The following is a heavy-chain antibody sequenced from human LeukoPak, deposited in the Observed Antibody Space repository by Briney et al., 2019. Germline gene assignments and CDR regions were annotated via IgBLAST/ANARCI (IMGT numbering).Heavy chain of an antibody. CDR3: ARVISDDILTGDRLDY. D-gene: IGHD3-9*01. V-gene: IGHV1-69*06. CDR2: IIPIFGTA. Sequence: GASVKVSCKASGGTFSSYAISWVRQAPGQGLEWMGGIIPIFGTANYAQKFQGRVTITADKSTSTAYMELSSLRSEDTAVYYCARVISDDILTGDRLDYWGQGTLVTVSS. CDR1: GGTFSSYA. J-gene: IGHJ4*02.